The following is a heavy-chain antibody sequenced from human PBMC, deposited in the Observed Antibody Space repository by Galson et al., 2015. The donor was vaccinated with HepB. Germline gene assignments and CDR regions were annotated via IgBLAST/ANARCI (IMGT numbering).Heavy chain of an antibody. CDR3: ARAGHYGDDYYYYYYGMDV. CDR2: IIPIIGTA. V-gene: IGHV1-69*13. CDR1: GGTFSSYA. J-gene: IGHJ6*02. Sequence: SVKVSCKAPGGTFSSYAISWVRQAPGQGLEWMGGIIPIIGTANYAQKFQGRVTITADESTSTAYMELSSLRSEDTAVYYCARAGHYGDDYYYYYYGMDVWGQGTTVTVSS. D-gene: IGHD4-17*01.